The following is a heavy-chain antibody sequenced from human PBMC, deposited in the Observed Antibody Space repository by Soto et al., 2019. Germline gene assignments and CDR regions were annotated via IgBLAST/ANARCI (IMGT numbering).Heavy chain of an antibody. CDR1: GGSVSSGSYY. CDR2: IYYSGST. D-gene: IGHD3-3*01. V-gene: IGHV4-61*01. CDR3: ARDPVRTIFGVVTENYYYYGMDV. Sequence: SETLSLTCTVSGGSVSSGSYYWSWIRQPPGKGLEWIGYIYYSGSTNYNPSLKSRVTISVDTSKNQFSLKLSSVTAADTAVYYCARDPVRTIFGVVTENYYYYGMDVWGQGTTVTVSS. J-gene: IGHJ6*02.